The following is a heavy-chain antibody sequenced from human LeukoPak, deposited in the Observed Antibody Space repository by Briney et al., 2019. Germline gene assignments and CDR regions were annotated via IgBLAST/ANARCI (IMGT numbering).Heavy chain of an antibody. D-gene: IGHD5-24*01. J-gene: IGHJ6*02. CDR2: IHTSGGST. CDR3: ARGDDHYYYALDV. V-gene: IGHV1-46*01. Sequence: ASVKVSFKASGFTFTTSAMQWVRQAPGQGPEWMGLIHTSGGSTTYAQKFQGRVTMTGDTSTSTVYMELSSLRSEDTAVYYCARGDDHYYYALDVWGQGTTVAVSS. CDR1: GFTFTTSA.